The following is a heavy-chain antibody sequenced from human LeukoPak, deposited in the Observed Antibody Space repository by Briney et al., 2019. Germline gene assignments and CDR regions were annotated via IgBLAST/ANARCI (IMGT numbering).Heavy chain of an antibody. Sequence: SETLSLTCTVSSGSVNSGSYYWNWIRQPPGKGLEWIGYIYYSGSTNYNPSLKSRVTISVDTAKNQLSLKLSSVTAADTAVYYCARDGTFDIWGQGTMVTVSS. D-gene: IGHD2-15*01. J-gene: IGHJ3*02. CDR1: SGSVNSGSYY. CDR2: IYYSGST. V-gene: IGHV4-61*01. CDR3: ARDGTFDI.